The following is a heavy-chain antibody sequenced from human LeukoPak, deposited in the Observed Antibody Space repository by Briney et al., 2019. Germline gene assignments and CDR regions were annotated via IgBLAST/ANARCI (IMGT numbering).Heavy chain of an antibody. CDR3: ARHWFGELPAGY. Sequence: SETLSLTCAVSGYSISSGYYWGWIRQPPGKGLEWIGSIYHSGSTYYNPSLKSRVTISVDTSKNQVSLKLSSVTAADTAVYYCARHWFGELPAGYWGQGTLVTVSS. CDR2: IYHSGST. V-gene: IGHV4-38-2*01. CDR1: GYSISSGYY. D-gene: IGHD3-10*01. J-gene: IGHJ4*02.